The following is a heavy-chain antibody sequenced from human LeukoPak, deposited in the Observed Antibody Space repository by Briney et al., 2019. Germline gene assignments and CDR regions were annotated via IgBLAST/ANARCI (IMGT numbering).Heavy chain of an antibody. J-gene: IGHJ6*03. CDR1: GGSISSYY. Sequence: PSETLSFTCSAAGGSISSYYWSWLRQPPGKLLEWIGYIYYSGNTNYSPSLKSRVTISVDTSKNQFSLKLSSVTAADTAVYYWARVVVVAAPPYYYYYYMDVWGKGTTVTVSS. V-gene: IGHV4-59*01. CDR3: ARVVVVAAPPYYYYYYMDV. CDR2: IYYSGNT. D-gene: IGHD2-15*01.